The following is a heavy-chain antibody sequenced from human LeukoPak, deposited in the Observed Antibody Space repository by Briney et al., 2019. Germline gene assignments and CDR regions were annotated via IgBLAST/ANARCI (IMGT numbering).Heavy chain of an antibody. CDR1: GFTLICCG. CDR3: AKDGDDSIDY. D-gene: IGHD3-22*01. V-gene: IGHV3-30*02. Sequence: GGSLRLSCAASGFTLICCGMHWVRQAPGKGLEWVAFIRHDGSTKYYTDSVKGRFTIFRDNSRDTLYLQMNSLRAEDTAVYYCAKDGDDSIDYWGQGTLVTVSS. CDR2: IRHDGSTK. J-gene: IGHJ4*02.